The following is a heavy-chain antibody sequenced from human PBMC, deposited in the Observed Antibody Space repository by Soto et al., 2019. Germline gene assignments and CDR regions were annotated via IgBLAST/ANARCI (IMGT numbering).Heavy chain of an antibody. J-gene: IGHJ4*02. CDR3: ARGGFSYGPRGFDY. CDR1: GGSFSGYY. D-gene: IGHD5-18*01. Sequence: PSETLSLTCAVYGGSFSGYYWSWIRQPPGKGLEWIGEINHSGSANYNPSLKSRVTISVDTSKNQFSLKLSSVTAADTAVYYCARGGFSYGPRGFDYWGRGTLVTVSS. V-gene: IGHV4-34*01. CDR2: INHSGSA.